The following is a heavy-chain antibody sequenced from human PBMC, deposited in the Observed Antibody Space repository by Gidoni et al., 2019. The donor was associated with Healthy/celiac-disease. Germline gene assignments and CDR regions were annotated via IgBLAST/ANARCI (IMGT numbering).Heavy chain of an antibody. D-gene: IGHD2-2*01. CDR1: GYTFTSYY. CDR2: INPSGGST. V-gene: IGHV1-46*03. J-gene: IGHJ4*02. Sequence: QVQLVQSGAEVKKPGASVKVSCKASGYTFTSYYMHWVRQAPGQGLEWMGLINPSGGSTSYAQKFQGRVTMTRDTSTSTVYMELSSLRSEDTAVYYCARDEERNAQLPRGVDYWGQGTLVTVSS. CDR3: ARDEERNAQLPRGVDY.